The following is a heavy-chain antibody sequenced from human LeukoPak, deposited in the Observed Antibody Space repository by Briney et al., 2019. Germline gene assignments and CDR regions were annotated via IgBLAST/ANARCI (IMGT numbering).Heavy chain of an antibody. CDR3: ARPEYSGYELDY. V-gene: IGHV1-8*01. Sequence: GASVKVSCKASGYTFTSYDINWVRQATGQGLEWMGWMNPNSGNTGYAQKFQGRVTMTRNTSISTAYMELSSLRSEDTAVYYCARPEYSGYELDYWGQGTLVTVSS. D-gene: IGHD5-12*01. CDR1: GYTFTSYD. CDR2: MNPNSGNT. J-gene: IGHJ4*02.